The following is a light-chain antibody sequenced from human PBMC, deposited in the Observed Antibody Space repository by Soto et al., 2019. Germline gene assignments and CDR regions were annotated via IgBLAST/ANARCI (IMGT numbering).Light chain of an antibody. CDR2: DAS. Sequence: EIVLTQSPATLSLSPGERATLSCRASQSVSSYLAWYQQKPGQAPRLLIYDASNRATGIPARFSGSGSGTGFTLTISSLEPEDFAVYYSQQHSNWPSITFGQGTRLEIK. V-gene: IGKV3-11*01. J-gene: IGKJ5*01. CDR3: QQHSNWPSIT. CDR1: QSVSSY.